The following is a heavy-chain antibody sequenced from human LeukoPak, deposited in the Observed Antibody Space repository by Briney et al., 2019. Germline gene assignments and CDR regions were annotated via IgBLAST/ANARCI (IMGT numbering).Heavy chain of an antibody. Sequence: PGGSLRLSCAASGFTFSSYSMNWVRRAPGKGLEYISYITSSSSTIYYADSVKGRFTISRDNAKNSLYLQMNSLRDEDTAIHYCARNSLYAFDIWGQGTMVTVSS. D-gene: IGHD2/OR15-2a*01. CDR3: ARNSLYAFDI. CDR2: ITSSSSTI. J-gene: IGHJ3*02. CDR1: GFTFSSYS. V-gene: IGHV3-48*02.